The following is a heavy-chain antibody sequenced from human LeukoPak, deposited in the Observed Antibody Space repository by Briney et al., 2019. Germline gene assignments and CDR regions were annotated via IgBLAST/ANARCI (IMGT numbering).Heavy chain of an antibody. V-gene: IGHV1-2*02. J-gene: IGHJ5*02. CDR1: GYTFTGYY. CDR2: INPNSGGT. D-gene: IGHD1-26*01. CDR3: AGDVTGDNWFDP. Sequence: ASVKVSCKASGYTFTGYYMHWVRQAPGQGLEWMGWINPNSGGTNYAQKFQGRVTMTRDTSISTAYMELSRLRSDDTAVYYCAGDVTGDNWFDPWGQGTLVTVSS.